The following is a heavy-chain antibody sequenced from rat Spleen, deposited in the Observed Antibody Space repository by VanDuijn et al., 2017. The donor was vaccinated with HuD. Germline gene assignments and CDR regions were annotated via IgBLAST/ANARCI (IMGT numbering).Heavy chain of an antibody. Sequence: EVQLVESGGGLMQPGRSLKLSCVASGFTFSDYWMTWIRQAPGKGLEWIASIATTGGFTYYPDSVKGRFTISRDNAKSTLYLQMDSLGSEDTATYYCTTVVGDSYWYFDFWGPGTMVTVSS. CDR1: GFTFSDYW. CDR3: TTVVGDSYWYFDF. V-gene: IGHV5-31*01. CDR2: IATTGGFT. J-gene: IGHJ1*01. D-gene: IGHD4-2*01.